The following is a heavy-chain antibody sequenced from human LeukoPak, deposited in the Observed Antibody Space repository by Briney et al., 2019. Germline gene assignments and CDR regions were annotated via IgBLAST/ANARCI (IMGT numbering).Heavy chain of an antibody. V-gene: IGHV4-39*07. J-gene: IGHJ5*02. CDR1: GGSITSGTFY. D-gene: IGHD5/OR15-5a*01. CDR3: ARAGMLSTGDYFDP. CDR2: IHHSGST. Sequence: SETLSLTCTVSGGSITSGTFYCGWTRQPPGKGLEWLGTIHHSGSTSYNPSLQRRATISVDTSNNQFSLKLSSVTAADTAVYYCARAGMLSTGDYFDPWGQGTLVTVSS.